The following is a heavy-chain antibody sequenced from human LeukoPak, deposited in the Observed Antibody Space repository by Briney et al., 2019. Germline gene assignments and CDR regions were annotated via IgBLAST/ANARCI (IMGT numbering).Heavy chain of an antibody. CDR3: ARPGDDHYFDS. J-gene: IGHJ4*02. D-gene: IGHD7-27*01. V-gene: IGHV1-2*02. Sequence: ASVKVSCKASGYTFTGHYMHWLRQAPGQGLEWMGWINPNSGGTHSAQTFQDRVTLTRDTSISTAYMELSRLRSDDTAFYYCARPGDDHYFDSRGQGTLVTVSS. CDR2: INPNSGGT. CDR1: GYTFTGHY.